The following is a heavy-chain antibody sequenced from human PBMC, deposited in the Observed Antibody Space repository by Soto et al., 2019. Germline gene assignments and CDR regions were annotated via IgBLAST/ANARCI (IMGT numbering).Heavy chain of an antibody. J-gene: IGHJ4*02. CDR2: IYYSGST. Sequence: QVQLQESDPGLVKPSETLSLTCTVSGGSVSSGSYYWSWLRQPPGKGLEWIGYIYYSGSTNYNPSLKSRVTISADTSKNQFSLKLSSVTAADTAVYYCARDGDGYNYWGQGTLVTVSS. CDR1: GGSVSSGSYY. V-gene: IGHV4-61*01. CDR3: ARDGDGYNY. D-gene: IGHD5-12*01.